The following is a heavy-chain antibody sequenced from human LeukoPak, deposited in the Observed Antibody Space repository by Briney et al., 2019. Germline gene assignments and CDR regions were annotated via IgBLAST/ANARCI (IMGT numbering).Heavy chain of an antibody. CDR3: ARGGLAVEAGRADFDY. D-gene: IGHD2-15*01. V-gene: IGHV1-2*04. CDR1: GYTFTGYY. CDR2: INPNSGGT. Sequence: GASVKVSCKASGYTFTGYYMHWVRQAPGQGLEWMGWINPNSGGTNYAQKFQGWVTMTRDTSISTAYMELSRLRSDDTAVYYCARGGLAVEAGRADFDYRGQGTLVTVSS. J-gene: IGHJ4*02.